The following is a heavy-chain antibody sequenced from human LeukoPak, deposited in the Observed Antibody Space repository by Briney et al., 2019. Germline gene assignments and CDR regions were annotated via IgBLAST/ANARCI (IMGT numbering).Heavy chain of an antibody. V-gene: IGHV4-59*08. CDR1: GGSITNNF. CDR3: ARHGLYLRVVTQDWSDS. CDR2: ISSSGTT. D-gene: IGHD2-21*02. Sequence: SETLSLTCTVSGGSITNNFWTWIRQAPGKRLEWIGYISSSGTTNYNPSLKSRVTLSVDTSKNQFSLRLSSVTAADTAVYFCARHGLYLRVVTQDWSDSWGQGTLVTVSS. J-gene: IGHJ5*01.